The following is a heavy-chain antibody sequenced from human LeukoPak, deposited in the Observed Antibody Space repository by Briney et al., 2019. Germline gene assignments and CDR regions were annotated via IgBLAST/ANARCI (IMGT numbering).Heavy chain of an antibody. D-gene: IGHD2/OR15-2a*01. Sequence: PSETLSLTCSASGYSISSAYYWGWIRQPPGKGLEWIGTFHYSGSTSYNPSLKSRVTISVDSSKNQFSLKLNSVTAADTAVYYCARGFLNSTFDFWGHGTVVTVSS. CDR2: FHYSGST. CDR1: GYSISSAYY. J-gene: IGHJ3*01. CDR3: ARGFLNSTFDF. V-gene: IGHV4-38-2*02.